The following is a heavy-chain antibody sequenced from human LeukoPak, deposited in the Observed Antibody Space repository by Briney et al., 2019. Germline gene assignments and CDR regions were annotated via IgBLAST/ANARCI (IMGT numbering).Heavy chain of an antibody. CDR3: ARGLVKRFGDPIIQYYYMDV. CDR1: GGSISSYY. CDR2: MYTSGST. Sequence: PSETLSLTCTVSGGSISSYYWSWIRQSVGKGLEWIGRMYTSGSTNYNPSLKSRVTMSVDTSKNQFSLKLSSVTAADTAVYCARGLVKRFGDPIIQYYYMDVWGKGTTVTISS. V-gene: IGHV4-4*07. J-gene: IGHJ6*03. D-gene: IGHD3-10*01.